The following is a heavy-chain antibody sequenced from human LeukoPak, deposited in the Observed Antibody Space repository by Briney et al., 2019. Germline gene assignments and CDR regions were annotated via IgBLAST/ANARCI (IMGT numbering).Heavy chain of an antibody. CDR2: INTYGTST. J-gene: IGHJ5*02. CDR3: ARGSTTVTTKDWFDP. D-gene: IGHD4-17*01. V-gene: IGHV3-74*03. CDR1: GFTFSSYW. Sequence: PGGSLRLSCAASGFTFSSYWMHWVRQVPGKGLVWVARINTYGTSTTYGDSVEGRFTISRDNAKNTLYLEMSSLRDDDTAVYYCARGSTTVTTKDWFDPWGQGTQVTVSS.